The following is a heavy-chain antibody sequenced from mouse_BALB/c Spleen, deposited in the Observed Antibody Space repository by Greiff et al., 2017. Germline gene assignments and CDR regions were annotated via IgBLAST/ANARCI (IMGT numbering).Heavy chain of an antibody. J-gene: IGHJ4*01. CDR1: GFTFSSYA. CDR3: ARDGNYFTYAMDY. Sequence: EVHLVESGGGLVKPGGSLKLSCAASGFTFSSYAMSWVRQTPEKRLEWVASISSGGSTYYPDSVKGRFTISRDNARNILYLQMSSLRSEDTAMYYCARDGNYFTYAMDYWGQGTSVTVSS. D-gene: IGHD2-1*01. CDR2: ISSGGST. V-gene: IGHV5-6-5*01.